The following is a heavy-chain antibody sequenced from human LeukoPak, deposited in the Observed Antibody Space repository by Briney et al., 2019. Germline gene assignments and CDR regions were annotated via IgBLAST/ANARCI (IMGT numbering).Heavy chain of an antibody. Sequence: GASVKVSCKASGYTLTGYYMHWVRQAPCQGLEWMGWINPNSGGTNYAQKFQGRVTMTRDTSISTAYMELSRLRSDDTAVYYCARELGSSIGIAAAGCDYWGQGTLVTVSS. D-gene: IGHD6-13*01. CDR1: GYTLTGYY. J-gene: IGHJ4*02. CDR2: INPNSGGT. V-gene: IGHV1-2*02. CDR3: ARELGSSIGIAAAGCDY.